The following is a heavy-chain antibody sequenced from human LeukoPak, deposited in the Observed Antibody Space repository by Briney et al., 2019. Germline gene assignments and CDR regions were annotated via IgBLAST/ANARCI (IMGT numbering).Heavy chain of an antibody. CDR2: ISSNGGST. J-gene: IGHJ4*02. Sequence: PGGSLRLSCAASGFTFSSYAMHWVRQAPGKGLEYVSAISSNGGSTYYANSVKGRFTISRDNSKNTLYLQMGSLRAEDMAVYYCARGRYCSSTSCYGYYFDYWGQGTLVTVSS. CDR1: GFTFSSYA. D-gene: IGHD2-2*01. V-gene: IGHV3-64*01. CDR3: ARGRYCSSTSCYGYYFDY.